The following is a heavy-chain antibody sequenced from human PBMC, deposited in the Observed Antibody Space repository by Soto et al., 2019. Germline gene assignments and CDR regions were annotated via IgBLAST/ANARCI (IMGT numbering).Heavy chain of an antibody. CDR1: GGSISSSSYY. CDR3: ARLEVGLWFGETTYYFDY. V-gene: IGHV4-39*01. D-gene: IGHD3-10*01. Sequence: PSETLSLTCTVSGGSISSSSYYWGWIRQPPGKGLEWIGSIYYSGSTYYSPSLKSRGTISVDTAKNQFSLKLSAVTAADTAVYYCARLEVGLWFGETTYYFDYWGQGTLVTVSS. CDR2: IYYSGST. J-gene: IGHJ4*02.